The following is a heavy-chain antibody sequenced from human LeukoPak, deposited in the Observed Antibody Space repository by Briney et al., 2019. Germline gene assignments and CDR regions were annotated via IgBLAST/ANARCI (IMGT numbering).Heavy chain of an antibody. CDR3: ARVGDSLPFDP. D-gene: IGHD3-16*01. CDR2: IIPIFGTA. CDR1: GGTFSSYA. V-gene: IGHV1-69*01. Sequence: ASVKVSCKASGGTFSSYAISWVRQAPGQGLEWMGGIIPIFGTANSAQEFQGRVTITADESTSTAYMELSSLRSEDTAVYYCARVGDSLPFDPWGQGTLVTVSS. J-gene: IGHJ5*02.